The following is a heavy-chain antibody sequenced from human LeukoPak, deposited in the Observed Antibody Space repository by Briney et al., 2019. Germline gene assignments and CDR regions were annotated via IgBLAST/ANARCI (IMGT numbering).Heavy chain of an antibody. CDR3: ASTRRAAVAGRFDS. CDR2: IYHSGNT. CDR1: GASLSSNY. Sequence: SETLSLTCTVSGASLSSNYCSWIRQPPGHGLEWIGYIYHSGNTNYSPSLESRVTMSVDESKNQFSLRVHFVSAADTAVYYCASTRRAAVAGRFDSWGQGTLVTVSS. V-gene: IGHV4-4*09. J-gene: IGHJ4*02. D-gene: IGHD6-19*01.